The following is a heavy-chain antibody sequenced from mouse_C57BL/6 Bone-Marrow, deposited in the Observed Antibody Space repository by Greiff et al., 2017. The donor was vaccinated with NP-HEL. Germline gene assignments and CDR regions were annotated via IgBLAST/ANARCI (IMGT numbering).Heavy chain of an antibody. D-gene: IGHD1-1*01. CDR2: ISNGGGST. Sequence: EVHLVESGGGLVQPGGSLKLSCAASGFTFSDYYMYWVRQTPEKRLEWVAYISNGGGSTYYPDTVKGRFTISRANAKNTLYLQMSRLKSEDTAMYYCARRTTVVDWYFDVWGTGTTVTVSS. V-gene: IGHV5-12*01. CDR3: ARRTTVVDWYFDV. J-gene: IGHJ1*03. CDR1: GFTFSDYY.